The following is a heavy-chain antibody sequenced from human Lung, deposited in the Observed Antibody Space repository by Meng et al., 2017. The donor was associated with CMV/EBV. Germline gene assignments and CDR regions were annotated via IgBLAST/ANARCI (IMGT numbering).Heavy chain of an antibody. V-gene: IGHV4-59*01. Sequence: SETLSLXCTVSGGSISSYYWSWIRQPPGKGLEWIGYIYYSGSTNYNPSLKSRVTISVDTSKNQFSLKLSSVTAADTAVYYCARGGYYDFWSGYSYYYYYGMDVWGQGNXVNGAS. J-gene: IGHJ6*01. CDR1: GGSISSYY. CDR2: IYYSGST. CDR3: ARGGYYDFWSGYSYYYYYGMDV. D-gene: IGHD3-3*01.